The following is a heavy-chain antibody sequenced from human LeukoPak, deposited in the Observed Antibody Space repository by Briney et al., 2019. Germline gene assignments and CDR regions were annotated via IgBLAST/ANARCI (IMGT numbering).Heavy chain of an antibody. CDR1: GSTFSRYY. D-gene: IGHD3-3*01. CDR2: INPNSGGT. Sequence: ASVKVSCTASGSTFSRYYMHWVRQAPGQGLEWMGRINPNSGGTNYAQKFQGRVTMTRDTSISTAYMELSRLRSDNTAVYYGASVGVVTAHDYWGQRTLVTVSS. CDR3: ASVGVVTAHDY. J-gene: IGHJ4*02. V-gene: IGHV1-2*06.